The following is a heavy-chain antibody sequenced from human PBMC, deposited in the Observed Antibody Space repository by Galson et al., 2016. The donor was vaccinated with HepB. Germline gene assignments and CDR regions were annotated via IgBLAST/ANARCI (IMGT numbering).Heavy chain of an antibody. V-gene: IGHV3-23*01. Sequence: SLRLSCAASGASGFTFSSDVMSWVRQAPGKGLEWVSAITGSGGGTYCADSVKGRFTIARDNSKNTLYLQMNSLRAEDTAVYYCAKCERPGYSSGWCNYLDPWGQGSLVTVSS. CDR1: GFTFSSDV. D-gene: IGHD6-19*01. J-gene: IGHJ5*02. CDR3: AKCERPGYSSGWCNYLDP. CDR2: ITGSGGGT.